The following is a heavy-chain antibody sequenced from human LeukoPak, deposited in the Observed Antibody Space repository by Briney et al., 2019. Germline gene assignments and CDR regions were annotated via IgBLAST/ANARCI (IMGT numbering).Heavy chain of an antibody. Sequence: PSQTLSLTCTVSGGSISSGGYCWSWIRQPPGKGLEWIGYIYHSGSTYYNPSLKSRVTISVDTSKNQFSLKLSSVTAADTAVYYCARGPFRQLNFDYWGQGTLVTVSS. V-gene: IGHV4-30-2*02. CDR2: IYHSGST. CDR1: GGSISSGGYC. CDR3: ARGPFRQLNFDY. J-gene: IGHJ4*02. D-gene: IGHD1-1*01.